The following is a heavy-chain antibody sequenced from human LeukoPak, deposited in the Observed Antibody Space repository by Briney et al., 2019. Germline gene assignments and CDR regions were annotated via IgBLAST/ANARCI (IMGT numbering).Heavy chain of an antibody. D-gene: IGHD3-22*01. J-gene: IGHJ5*02. CDR2: IYPGDSDT. CDR1: GYSFTSYW. Sequence: HGESLKISCKGSGYSFTSYWIGWVRQMPGKGLEWMGIIYPGDSDTRYSPSFQGQVTISADKSISTAYLQWSSLKASDTAMYYCARQYGYYDSSGYLYNWFDPWGQGTLVTVSS. CDR3: ARQYGYYDSSGYLYNWFDP. V-gene: IGHV5-51*01.